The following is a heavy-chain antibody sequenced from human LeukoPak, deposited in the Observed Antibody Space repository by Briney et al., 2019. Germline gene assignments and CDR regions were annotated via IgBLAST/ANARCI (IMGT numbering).Heavy chain of an antibody. CDR2: IDPRDSYI. CDR1: GYTFTSYW. V-gene: IGHV5-10-1*01. Sequence: GESLKISCKGSGYTFTSYWITWVRQMPGKGLEWMGGIDPRDSYINYSPSFQGHVTISADKSISTAYLQWSNLKASDTAMYYCAREGGSRWGVDYWGQGTLVTVSS. D-gene: IGHD6-13*01. J-gene: IGHJ4*02. CDR3: AREGGSRWGVDY.